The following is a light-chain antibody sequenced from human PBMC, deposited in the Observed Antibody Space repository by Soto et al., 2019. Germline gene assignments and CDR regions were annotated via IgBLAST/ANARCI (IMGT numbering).Light chain of an antibody. CDR3: QQRSNWPPT. V-gene: IGKV3-11*01. Sequence: EVVLTQSPATLSVSPGERATLSCRASQSVSSYLAWYQQKPGQAPRLLIYDASNRATGIPARFSGSGSGTDFTLTISTLEPEDFAVYYCQQRSNWPPTFGGGTKVDI. CDR2: DAS. J-gene: IGKJ4*01. CDR1: QSVSSY.